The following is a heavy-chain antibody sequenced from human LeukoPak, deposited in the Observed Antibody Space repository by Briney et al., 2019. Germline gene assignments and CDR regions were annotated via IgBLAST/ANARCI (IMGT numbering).Heavy chain of an antibody. D-gene: IGHD5-12*01. CDR1: GYTFTSYY. J-gene: IGHJ3*02. CDR3: ARGGLRSLRAFDI. CDR2: INPSGGST. V-gene: IGHV1-46*01. Sequence: ASVRVSCKASGYTFTSYYMHWVRQAPGQGLEGMGIINPSGGSTIYAQKFQGRVTMTRDTSTSTVYMELSSLRSEDTAVYYCARGGLRSLRAFDIWGQGTMVTVSS.